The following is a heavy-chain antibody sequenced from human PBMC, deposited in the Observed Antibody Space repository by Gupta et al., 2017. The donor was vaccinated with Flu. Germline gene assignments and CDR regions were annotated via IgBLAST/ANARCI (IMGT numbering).Heavy chain of an antibody. J-gene: IGHJ4*02. CDR1: GYTFTSYD. CDR3: ARDHIVLMYY. Sequence: QVQLVQSGAEVKKPGASVKVSCKASGYTFTSYDINWVRQATGQGLEWMGWMNPNSGNTGEAQKFQGRVTMTRNTSISTAYMELRSLRSEDTAVYDGARDHIVLMYYWCQGTLVTVSS. V-gene: IGHV1-8*01. D-gene: IGHD2-8*01. CDR2: MNPNSGNT.